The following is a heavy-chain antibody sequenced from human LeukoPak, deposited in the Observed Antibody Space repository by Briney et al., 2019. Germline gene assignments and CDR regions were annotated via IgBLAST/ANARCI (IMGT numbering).Heavy chain of an antibody. CDR1: GYTFTSYD. D-gene: IGHD3-22*01. Sequence: ASVKVSCKASGYTFTSYDINWVRQATGQGLEWMGWMNPNSGNTNYAQKLQGRVTMTTDTSTSTAYMELRSLRSDDTAVYYCARDLGYYYESSGSVYWGQGTLVTVSS. CDR3: ARDLGYYYESSGSVY. J-gene: IGHJ4*02. V-gene: IGHV1-8*01. CDR2: MNPNSGNT.